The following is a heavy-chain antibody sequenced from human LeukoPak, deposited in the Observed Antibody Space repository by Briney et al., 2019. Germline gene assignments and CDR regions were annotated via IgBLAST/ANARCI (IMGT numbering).Heavy chain of an antibody. V-gene: IGHV4-39*07. CDR2: IYYSGST. CDR3: ARGRDGYNFLNRGEYYYFDY. CDR1: GGSIGSGTYY. Sequence: SETLSLTCTVSGGSIGSGTYYWGWIRQSPGKGLEWIGSIYYSGSTNYNPSLKSRVTISVDTSKNQFSLKLSSVTAADTAVYYCARGRDGYNFLNRGEYYYFDYWGQGTLVTVSS. J-gene: IGHJ4*02. D-gene: IGHD5-24*01.